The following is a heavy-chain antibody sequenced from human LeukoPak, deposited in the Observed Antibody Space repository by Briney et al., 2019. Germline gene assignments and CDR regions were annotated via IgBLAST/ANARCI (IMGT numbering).Heavy chain of an antibody. J-gene: IGHJ6*02. D-gene: IGHD4-11*01. Sequence: SETLSLTCTVSGGSISSSSYYWGWLRQPPGRGLEWIGSIYYSGSTYYNPSLKSRVTTSVDTSKNQFSLKLSSVTAADTAVYYCARVTTVTHYGMDVWGQGTTVTVSS. CDR2: IYYSGST. V-gene: IGHV4-39*01. CDR1: GGSISSSSYY. CDR3: ARVTTVTHYGMDV.